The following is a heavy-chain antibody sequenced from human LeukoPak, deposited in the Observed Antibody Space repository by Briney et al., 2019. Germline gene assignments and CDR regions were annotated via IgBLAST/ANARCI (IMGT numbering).Heavy chain of an antibody. Sequence: GASVKVSCKASGYTFTSYDINWVRQATGQGLEWMGWMNPNSGNTDYAQKFQGRIIVSRNTSISTAYMELSSLTSEDTAIYYCARIAAAGNRRLNYWGQGTLVTVAS. V-gene: IGHV1-8*01. J-gene: IGHJ4*02. CDR2: MNPNSGNT. CDR1: GYTFTSYD. CDR3: ARIAAAGNRRLNY. D-gene: IGHD6-13*01.